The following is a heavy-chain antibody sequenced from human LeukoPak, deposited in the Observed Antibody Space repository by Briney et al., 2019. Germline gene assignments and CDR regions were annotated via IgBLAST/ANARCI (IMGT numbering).Heavy chain of an antibody. D-gene: IGHD4-11*01. CDR2: IRGNGGST. J-gene: IGHJ4*02. V-gene: IGHV3-64*01. CDR1: GFTFSSYP. Sequence: EGSLRLSCAASGFTFSSYPMHWVRQAPGKGLEYVSGIRGNGGSTYYANSVKGRFTISRDNSKNTLYLRMGSLRAEDMAVYFCARGDDYIFFDYWGQGALVTVSS. CDR3: ARGDDYIFFDY.